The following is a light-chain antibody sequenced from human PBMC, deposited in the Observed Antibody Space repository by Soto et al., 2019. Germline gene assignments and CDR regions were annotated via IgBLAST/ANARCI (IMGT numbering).Light chain of an antibody. CDR3: QQYGSSLIP. V-gene: IGKV3-20*01. Sequence: EIVMTQSQATLSVSPGERATLSCRASQSVNNNYLAWHQQKPGQAPRLLILGASSRATGIPDRFSGSGSGTDFTLTISRVEPEDFAVYYCQQYGSSLIPFGQGTRLEIK. J-gene: IGKJ5*01. CDR2: GAS. CDR1: QSVNNNY.